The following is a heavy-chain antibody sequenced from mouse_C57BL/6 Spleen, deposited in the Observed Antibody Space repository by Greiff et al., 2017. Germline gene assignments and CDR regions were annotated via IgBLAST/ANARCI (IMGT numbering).Heavy chain of an antibody. CDR1: GYAFSSSW. J-gene: IGHJ2*01. Sequence: QVQLQQSGPELVKPGASVKLSCKASGYAFSSSWMNWVKQRPGKGLEWIGRIYPGDGDTNYKGKFKGKTTLTADKTSSTAYMQLSSLTSEDSAVYFCARSTGTGFDYWGQGTTLTVSS. CDR2: IYPGDGDT. V-gene: IGHV1-82*01. CDR3: ARSTGTGFDY. D-gene: IGHD4-1*01.